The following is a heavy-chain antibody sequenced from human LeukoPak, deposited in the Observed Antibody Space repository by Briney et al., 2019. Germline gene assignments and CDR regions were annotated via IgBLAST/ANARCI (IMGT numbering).Heavy chain of an antibody. V-gene: IGHV4-30-4*08. J-gene: IGHJ4*02. CDR1: GGSISSGDYY. D-gene: IGHD6-19*01. Sequence: SETLSLTCTVSGGSISSGDYYWRWIRQPPGKGLEWIGYIYYSGSTYYNPSLKSRVTISVDTSKNQFSLKLSSVTAADTAVYYCARDGAGSGWYPLDYWGQGTLVTVSS. CDR2: IYYSGST. CDR3: ARDGAGSGWYPLDY.